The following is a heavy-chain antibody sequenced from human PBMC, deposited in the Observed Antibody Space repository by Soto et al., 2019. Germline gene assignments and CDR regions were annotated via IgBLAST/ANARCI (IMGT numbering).Heavy chain of an antibody. J-gene: IGHJ4*02. Sequence: SSETLSLTXTVSGGSISSYYWSWIRQPPGKGLEWIGYIYYSGSTNYNPSLKSRVTISVDTSKNQFSLKLSSVTAADTAVYYCARGGWNSYALDYWGQGTLVTVSS. V-gene: IGHV4-59*01. CDR1: GGSISSYY. CDR3: ARGGWNSYALDY. CDR2: IYYSGST. D-gene: IGHD5-18*01.